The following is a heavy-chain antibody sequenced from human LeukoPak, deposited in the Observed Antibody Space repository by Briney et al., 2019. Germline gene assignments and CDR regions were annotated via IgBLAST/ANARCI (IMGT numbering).Heavy chain of an antibody. CDR2: IYYSGST. J-gene: IGHJ4*02. CDR3: ARYYGIAAANFDY. D-gene: IGHD6-13*01. V-gene: IGHV4-31*03. Sequence: ASETLSLTCTVSGGSISSGGYYWSWIREHPGKGLEWIGYIYYSGSTYYNPSLKSRVTISVDTSKNQFSLKLSSVTAADTAVYYCARYYGIAAANFDYWGQGTQVTVSS. CDR1: GGSISSGGYY.